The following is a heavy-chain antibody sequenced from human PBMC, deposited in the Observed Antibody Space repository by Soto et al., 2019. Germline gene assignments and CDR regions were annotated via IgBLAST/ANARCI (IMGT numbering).Heavy chain of an antibody. CDR1: GFTFSSYG. CDR3: ARAGFAMATSDA. CDR2: ISYDGTNK. Sequence: GGLRLSCAASGFTFSSYGIHWFRQAPGKGLEWVAFISYDGTNKYYADSVKGRFTISTDISRNTLYLQMNSLRDEDTAVYYCARAGFAMATSDAWGQGTLVTVSS. V-gene: IGHV3-30*03. D-gene: IGHD5-18*01. J-gene: IGHJ4*02.